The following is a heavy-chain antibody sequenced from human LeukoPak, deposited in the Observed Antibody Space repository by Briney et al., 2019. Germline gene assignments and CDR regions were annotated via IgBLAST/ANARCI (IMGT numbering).Heavy chain of an antibody. CDR2: INHSGST. J-gene: IGHJ3*02. Sequence: SETLSLTCAVYGGSFSGYYWSWIRQPPGKGLEWIGEINHSGSTNYNPSLKSRVTISVDTSKNHFSLNLNSVTAADTAVYYCARGRDGYKSAFDIWGQGTMVTVSS. V-gene: IGHV4-34*01. CDR3: ARGRDGYKSAFDI. D-gene: IGHD5-24*01. CDR1: GGSFSGYY.